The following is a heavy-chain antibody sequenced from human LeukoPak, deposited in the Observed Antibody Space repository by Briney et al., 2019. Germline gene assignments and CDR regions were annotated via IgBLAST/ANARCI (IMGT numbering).Heavy chain of an antibody. CDR3: ARVGDRSGNGYSH. V-gene: IGHV3-64*01. D-gene: IGHD2-2*03. Sequence: GESLRLSCAASGFTISRSSMHWVRQAPGKGLEFVSAISRSGGNTYYANSVKGRFTISRDTSKNTLYLQVGSLRVEDMAVYYCARVGDRSGNGYSHWGQGTLVTVSS. J-gene: IGHJ4*02. CDR2: ISRSGGNT. CDR1: GFTISRSS.